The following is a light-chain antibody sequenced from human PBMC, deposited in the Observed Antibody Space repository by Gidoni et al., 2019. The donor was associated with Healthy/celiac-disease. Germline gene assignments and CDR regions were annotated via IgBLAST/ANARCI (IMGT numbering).Light chain of an antibody. V-gene: IGKV1-8*01. CDR3: QQYYSYPLT. Sequence: AIRMTHSPSPLSASTGDRVTITCRASQGISSYSAWYQQKPGKAPKLLIYAASTLQSGVPSRFSGSGSGTDFTLTISCLQSEDFATYDCQQYYSYPLTFXPXTKVDIK. CDR2: AAS. J-gene: IGKJ3*01. CDR1: QGISSY.